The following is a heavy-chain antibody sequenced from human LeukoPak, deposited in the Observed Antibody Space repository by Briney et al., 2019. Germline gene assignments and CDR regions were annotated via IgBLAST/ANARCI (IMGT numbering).Heavy chain of an antibody. CDR1: GGSFSGYY. D-gene: IGHD6-13*01. CDR3: ARVPQFLAAGLNYYYGMDV. CDR2: INHSGST. J-gene: IGHJ6*04. V-gene: IGHV4-34*01. Sequence: SETLSLTCAVYGGSFSGYYWSWIRQPPGKGLEWIGEINHSGSTNYNPSLKSRVTISVDTSKNQFSLKLSSVTAADTAVYYCARVPQFLAAGLNYYYGMDVWGKGTTVTVSS.